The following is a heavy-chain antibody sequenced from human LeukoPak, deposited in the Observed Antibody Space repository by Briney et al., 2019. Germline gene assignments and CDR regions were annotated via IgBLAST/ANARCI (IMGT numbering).Heavy chain of an antibody. CDR3: ARHRRATDWFDP. CDR1: AGSISSYY. CDR2: IFYSGSP. V-gene: IGHV4-59*08. Sequence: PSETLSLTCTVYAGSISSYYWSWIRQPPGKGLEWIGYIFYSGSPSYNPSLKSRVTISVDTSKNQFSLKLSSVTAADTAVYYCARHRRATDWFDPWGQGTLVTVSS. J-gene: IGHJ5*02.